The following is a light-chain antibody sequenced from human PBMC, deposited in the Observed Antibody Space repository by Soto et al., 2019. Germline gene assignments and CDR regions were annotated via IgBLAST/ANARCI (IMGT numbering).Light chain of an antibody. V-gene: IGKV3-20*01. J-gene: IGKJ5*01. Sequence: EIVLTQSPGTLSLSPGERATLSCRASQSVSSSYLAWYQQKPGQAPRLLIHGASSRATGIPDRFSGSGSGTDFTLTISRLEPEDFAVYYCQQYGSSPWITFGQGTRLEIK. CDR2: GAS. CDR3: QQYGSSPWIT. CDR1: QSVSSSY.